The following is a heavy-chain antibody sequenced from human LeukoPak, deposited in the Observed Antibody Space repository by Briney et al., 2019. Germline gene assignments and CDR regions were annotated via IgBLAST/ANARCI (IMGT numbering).Heavy chain of an antibody. V-gene: IGHV3-30*04. D-gene: IGHD6-19*01. J-gene: IGHJ4*02. CDR3: ARDRSCWPFN. CDR1: GFTLSNYA. CDR2: LSNDGNNK. Sequence: GGSLRLSCAASGFTLSNYAMHWARQAPGKGLEWVGILSNDGNNKYYGDSVKGRFTISRDNSKNTLYLQMNSLRAEDTAVYYCARDRSCWPFNWRRGTLVTVSS.